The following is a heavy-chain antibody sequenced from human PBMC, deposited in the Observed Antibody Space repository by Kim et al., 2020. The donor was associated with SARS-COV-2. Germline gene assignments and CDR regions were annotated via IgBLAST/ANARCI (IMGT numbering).Heavy chain of an antibody. J-gene: IGHJ3*02. Sequence: ASVKVSCKASGYTFTSYAMNWVRQAPGQGLEWMGWINTNTGNPTYAQGFTGRFVFSLDTSVSTAYLQISSLKAEDTAVYYCARVGNPSSWYRSDAFDIWGQGTMVTVSS. CDR2: INTNTGNP. CDR3: ARVGNPSSWYRSDAFDI. D-gene: IGHD6-13*01. V-gene: IGHV7-4-1*02. CDR1: GYTFTSYA.